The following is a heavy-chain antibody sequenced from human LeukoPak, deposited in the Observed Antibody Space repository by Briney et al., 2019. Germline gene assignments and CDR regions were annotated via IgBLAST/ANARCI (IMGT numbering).Heavy chain of an antibody. J-gene: IGHJ4*02. CDR1: GVSISSFY. D-gene: IGHD3-16*01. CDR2: IYYSGST. V-gene: IGHV4-59*01. Sequence: SETLSLTCTVSGVSISSFYWSWIRQPPGKGLEWIGYIYYSGSTNYNPSLKSRVTVSVDTSKNQFSLKLSSVTAADTAVYYCARGGPPFSFDYWGQGTLVTVSS. CDR3: ARGGPPFSFDY.